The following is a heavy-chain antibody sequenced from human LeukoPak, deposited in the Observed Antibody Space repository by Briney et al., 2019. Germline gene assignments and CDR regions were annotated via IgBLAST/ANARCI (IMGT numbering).Heavy chain of an antibody. D-gene: IGHD3-3*01. CDR3: ARVGYDFWSGYYHYGMDV. V-gene: IGHV4-59*01. Sequence: SETLSLTCTVSGGSISSYYWSWIRQPPGKGLEWIGYIYYSGSTNYNPSLKSRVTISVDTSKNQFPLKLSSVTAADTAVYYCARVGYDFWSGYYHYGMDVWGQGTTVTVSS. CDR1: GGSISSYY. CDR2: IYYSGST. J-gene: IGHJ6*02.